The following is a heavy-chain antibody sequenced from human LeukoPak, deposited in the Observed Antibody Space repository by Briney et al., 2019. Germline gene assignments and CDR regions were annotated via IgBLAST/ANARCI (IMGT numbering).Heavy chain of an antibody. V-gene: IGHV3-43*02. Sequence: GGSLRLPCVASGFTFDDYGMHWVRQAPGKGLEWVAFISSDGSRTDYVDSVRGRFTISRDDHKKSLFLQMNSLRTEDTASYFCAKDYNLNDFDYWGQGTLVAVSS. CDR1: GFTFDDYG. J-gene: IGHJ4*02. CDR2: ISSDGSRT. CDR3: AKDYNLNDFDY. D-gene: IGHD1-14*01.